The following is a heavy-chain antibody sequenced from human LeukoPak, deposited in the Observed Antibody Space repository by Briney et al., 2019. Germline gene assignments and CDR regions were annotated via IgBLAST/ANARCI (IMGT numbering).Heavy chain of an antibody. J-gene: IGHJ4*02. CDR3: ARDVITVFGVLIPFDY. Sequence: GGSLRLSCAASGFTFSTYSMNWVRQAPGKGLEWVSYISSSSSTIYYADSVRGRFTISRDNAKNSLYLQMNSLRAEDTAVYYCARDVITVFGVLIPFDYWGQGTLVTVSS. V-gene: IGHV3-48*01. CDR2: ISSSSSTI. D-gene: IGHD3-3*01. CDR1: GFTFSTYS.